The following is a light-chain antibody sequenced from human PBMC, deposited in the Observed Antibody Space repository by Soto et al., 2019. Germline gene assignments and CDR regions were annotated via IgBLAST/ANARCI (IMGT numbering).Light chain of an antibody. Sequence: EIVLTQSPATLSLSPGDRATLSCRASQSVDRYLAWYHEKPGQAPRLLIYDTSDRATGIPDRFSGSGSGTDFTLTISSLQSEDFAVYYCQHYNNWLGTFGGGTKVEIK. CDR3: QHYNNWLGT. J-gene: IGKJ4*01. V-gene: IGKV3-11*01. CDR2: DTS. CDR1: QSVDRY.